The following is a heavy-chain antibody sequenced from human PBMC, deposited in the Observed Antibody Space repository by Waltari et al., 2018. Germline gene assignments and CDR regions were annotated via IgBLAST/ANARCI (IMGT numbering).Heavy chain of an antibody. CDR3: ARRGERITMIFHAFDI. V-gene: IGHV4-38-2*01. CDR1: GYSISSGYY. Sequence: QVQLQESGPGLVKPSETLSLTCAASGYSISSGYYWGWLRQPRGKGLAWIGTIYHSGSTYYNPSLKSRVTISVDTSKNQFSLKLSSVTAADTAVYYCARRGERITMIFHAFDIWGQGTMVTVSS. J-gene: IGHJ3*02. CDR2: IYHSGST. D-gene: IGHD3-22*01.